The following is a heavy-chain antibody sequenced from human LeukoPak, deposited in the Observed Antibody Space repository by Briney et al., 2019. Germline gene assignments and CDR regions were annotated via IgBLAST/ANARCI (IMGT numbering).Heavy chain of an antibody. CDR3: ARFAIGSTMYNWFDP. D-gene: IGHD2-2*01. Sequence: SETLSLTCTVSGGSISSYYWSWIRQPPGKGLEWIGYIYYSGSTNYNPSLKSRVTISVDTSKNQFSLKLSSVTAADTAVYYCARFAIGSTMYNWFDPWGQGTLVTVSS. V-gene: IGHV4-59*08. CDR2: IYYSGST. J-gene: IGHJ5*02. CDR1: GGSISSYY.